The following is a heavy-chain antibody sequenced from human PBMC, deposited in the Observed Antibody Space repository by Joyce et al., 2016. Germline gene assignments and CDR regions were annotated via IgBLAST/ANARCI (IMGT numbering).Heavy chain of an antibody. CDR2: ISCNDMNK. V-gene: IGHV3-23*01. D-gene: IGHD3-3*01. Sequence: EVQLLESGGGLVQPGESLRLSCAASGFTFSRYAMSWVREAPGKGLEGVSSISCNDMNKNYADSVKGRFTISRDNSKNTLYMEMVSLRAEDTAVYFCAKVTRVGSGLIDYWGQGTLVTVSS. CDR3: AKVTRVGSGLIDY. J-gene: IGHJ4*02. CDR1: GFTFSRYA.